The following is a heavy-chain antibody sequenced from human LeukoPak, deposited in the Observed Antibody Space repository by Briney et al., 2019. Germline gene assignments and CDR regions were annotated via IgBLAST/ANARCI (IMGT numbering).Heavy chain of an antibody. CDR1: GITFSNYA. D-gene: IGHD4-17*01. CDR2: IYSGGST. J-gene: IGHJ3*02. CDR3: ARAGYGDYAFDI. Sequence: PGGSLRLSCAASGITFSNYAMSWVRQAPGKGLEWVSVIYSGGSTYYADSVKGRFTISRDNSKNTLYLQMNSLRAEDTAVYYCARAGYGDYAFDIWGQGTMVTVSS. V-gene: IGHV3-66*01.